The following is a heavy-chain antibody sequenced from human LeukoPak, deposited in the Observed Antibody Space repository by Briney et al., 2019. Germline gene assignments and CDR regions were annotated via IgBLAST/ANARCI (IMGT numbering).Heavy chain of an antibody. Sequence: PGGSLRLSCAASGFTFSSYWMHWVRQAPGKGLVWVSRINSDGSSTNYADSVKGRFTISRDNSKNTLYLQMNSLRAEDTAVYYCAKGPRITMVRGGVDVWGKGTTVTVSS. V-gene: IGHV3-74*01. D-gene: IGHD3-10*01. CDR3: AKGPRITMVRGGVDV. CDR2: INSDGSST. CDR1: GFTFSSYW. J-gene: IGHJ6*04.